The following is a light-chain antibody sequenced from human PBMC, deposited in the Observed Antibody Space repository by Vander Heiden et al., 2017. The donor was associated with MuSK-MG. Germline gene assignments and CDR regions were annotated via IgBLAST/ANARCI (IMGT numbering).Light chain of an antibody. CDR3: QQYYSYPPLT. CDR1: QGISSY. V-gene: IGKV1-8*01. Sequence: IRMTQSPTSFSASTGDRVTITCRASQGISSYLAWYQQKPGKAPKLLIYAASTLQSGVPSRFSGSGSGTDFTLTISCLQSEDFATYYCQQYYSYPPLTFGGGTKVEIK. J-gene: IGKJ4*01. CDR2: AAS.